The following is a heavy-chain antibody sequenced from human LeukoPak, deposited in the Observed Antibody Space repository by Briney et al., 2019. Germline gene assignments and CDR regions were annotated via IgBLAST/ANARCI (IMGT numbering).Heavy chain of an antibody. CDR1: GGSITSYY. V-gene: IGHV4-59*01. CDR3: ARRSGYDSLDY. Sequence: PSETLSLTCTVSGGSITSYYWSWIRQPPGKGLEWIGYIYYSGSTNYNPSLKSRVTISVDTSKNQFSLKLSSVTAADTAVYYCARRSGYDSLDYWGQGTLVTVSS. J-gene: IGHJ4*02. D-gene: IGHD5-12*01. CDR2: IYYSGST.